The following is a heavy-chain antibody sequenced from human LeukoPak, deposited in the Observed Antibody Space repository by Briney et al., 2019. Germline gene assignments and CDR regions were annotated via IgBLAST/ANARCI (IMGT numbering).Heavy chain of an antibody. D-gene: IGHD6-19*01. CDR1: GFTFSSYA. V-gene: IGHV3-30*04. J-gene: IGHJ6*03. CDR3: ARGRVIAVAGFKSYYYYMDV. Sequence: GGSLRLSCAASGFTFSSYAMHWVRQAPGKGLEWVAVISYDGSNKYYADSVKGRFTISRDNSKNTLYLQMNSLRAEDTAVYYCARGRVIAVAGFKSYYYYMDVWGKGTTVTVSS. CDR2: ISYDGSNK.